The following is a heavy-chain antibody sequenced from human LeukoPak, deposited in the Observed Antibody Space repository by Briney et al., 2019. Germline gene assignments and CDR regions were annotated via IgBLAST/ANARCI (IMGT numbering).Heavy chain of an antibody. V-gene: IGHV1-2*02. J-gene: IGHJ4*02. CDR2: INPNSGGT. CDR3: ARDPGPGDPYDY. CDR1: GYTFTGYY. Sequence: ASVKVSCKASGYTFTGYYMHWVRQAPGQGLEWMGWINPNSGGTNYAQKFQGRVTMTRDTSISTAYMELRSLRSDDTAVYYCARDPGPGDPYDYWGQGTLVTVSS.